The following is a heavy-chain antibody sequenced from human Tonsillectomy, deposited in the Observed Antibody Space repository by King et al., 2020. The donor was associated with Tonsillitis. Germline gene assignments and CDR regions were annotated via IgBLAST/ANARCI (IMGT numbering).Heavy chain of an antibody. Sequence: VQLVESGGGLVQPGGSLRLSCAASGFTFSSYWMSWVRQAPGKGLEWVANIKHEGSEKYYVDSVKGRFTISRDNAKNCLYLQMNSLRAEDTAVYYCARNRGITGTTGWGWFDPWGQGTLVTVSS. V-gene: IGHV3-7*01. J-gene: IGHJ5*02. CDR3: ARNRGITGTTGWGWFDP. D-gene: IGHD1-7*01. CDR2: IKHEGSEK. CDR1: GFTFSSYW.